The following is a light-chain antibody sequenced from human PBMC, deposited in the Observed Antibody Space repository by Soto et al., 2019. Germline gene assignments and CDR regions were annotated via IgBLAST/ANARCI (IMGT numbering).Light chain of an antibody. CDR2: GAS. CDR1: QSVSSN. J-gene: IGKJ1*01. V-gene: IGKV3-15*01. CDR3: HQYNNFWT. Sequence: TQPPCTLSLCTGERGPLSCRASQSVSSNYLAWYQQKPGQAPRLLLYGASTRATGIPARFSGSGSGTEFTLTISSLQSEDFGLYYCHQYNNFWTFGQGTKVDIK.